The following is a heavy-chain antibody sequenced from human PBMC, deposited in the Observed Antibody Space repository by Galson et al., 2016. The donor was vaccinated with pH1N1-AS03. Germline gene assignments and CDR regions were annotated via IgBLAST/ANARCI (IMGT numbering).Heavy chain of an antibody. J-gene: IGHJ3*02. CDR2: IRSKGYGGTT. D-gene: IGHD3-22*01. V-gene: IGHV3-49*04. CDR3: TRPILDYDSSVFPDNDAFDI. CDR1: GSNFNDFH. Sequence: SLRLSCAASGSNFNDFHMSWVRQAPGKGLEWVSFIRSKGYGGTTEYAASVKGRFTISRDDSKSIAYLQMNSLKTEDTAVYYCTRPILDYDSSVFPDNDAFDIWGQGTMVTVSS.